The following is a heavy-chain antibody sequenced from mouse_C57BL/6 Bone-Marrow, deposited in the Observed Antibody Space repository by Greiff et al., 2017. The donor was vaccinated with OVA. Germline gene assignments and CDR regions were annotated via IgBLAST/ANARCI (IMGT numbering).Heavy chain of an antibody. J-gene: IGHJ2*01. V-gene: IGHV14-4*01. D-gene: IGHD2-1*01. CDR3: TSDGNFDY. Sequence: VQLQQSGAELVRPGASVKLSCTASGFNIKDDYMHWVKQRPEQGLEWIGWIDPENGDTEYASKFQGKATITADTSSNTASLQLSSLTSEDTAVYYCTSDGNFDYWGQGTTLTGSS. CDR2: IDPENGDT. CDR1: GFNIKDDY.